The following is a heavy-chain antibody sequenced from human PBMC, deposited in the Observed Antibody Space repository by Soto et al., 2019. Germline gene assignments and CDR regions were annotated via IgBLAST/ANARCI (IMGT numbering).Heavy chain of an antibody. CDR2: ISSNSAYI. D-gene: IGHD6-13*01. V-gene: IGHV3-21*01. Sequence: GSLILACTASGFTFRSFTMNWVRQAPGKGLEWVSTISSNSAYIYYTDALRGRFTISRDNAKNSLHLQMNSLRAEDTAVYYCTTDASRDSSARGWFDPWGPGTLVTVYS. J-gene: IGHJ5*02. CDR1: GFTFRSFT. CDR3: TTDASRDSSARGWFDP.